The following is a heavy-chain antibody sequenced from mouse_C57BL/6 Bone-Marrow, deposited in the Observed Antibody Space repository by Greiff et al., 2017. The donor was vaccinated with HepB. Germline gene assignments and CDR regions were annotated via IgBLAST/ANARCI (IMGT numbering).Heavy chain of an antibody. CDR3: ARKAYYGSRTGEFAY. CDR1: GYTFTSYG. CDR2: IYPRSGNT. J-gene: IGHJ3*01. Sequence: QVQLQQSGAELARPGASVKLSCKASGYTFTSYGISWVKQRTGQGLEWIGEIYPRSGNTYYNEKFKGKATLTADKSSSTAYMELRSLTSEDSAVYFCARKAYYGSRTGEFAYWGKGTLVTVSA. D-gene: IGHD1-1*01. V-gene: IGHV1-81*01.